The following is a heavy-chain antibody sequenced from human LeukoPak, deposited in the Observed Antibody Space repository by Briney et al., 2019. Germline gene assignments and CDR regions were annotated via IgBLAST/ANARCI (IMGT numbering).Heavy chain of an antibody. D-gene: IGHD6-13*01. CDR3: ARSHSSSWYYYFDY. V-gene: IGHV4-59*01. J-gene: IGHJ4*02. Sequence: SETLSLTCTVSGGSISSYYWIWMRQPPGKALEWIGYIYYSGSTNYNPSLKSRVTISVDTSKNQFSLKLSSVTAADTAVYYCARSHSSSWYYYFDYWGQGTLVTVSS. CDR1: GGSISSYY. CDR2: IYYSGST.